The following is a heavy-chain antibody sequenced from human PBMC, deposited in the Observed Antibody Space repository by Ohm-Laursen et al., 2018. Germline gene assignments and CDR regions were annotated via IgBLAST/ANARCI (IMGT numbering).Heavy chain of an antibody. V-gene: IGHV1-8*01. CDR3: ARAVRYQLLSDP. CDR2: MNPNSHNT. D-gene: IGHD4-23*01. J-gene: IGHJ5*02. Sequence: ASVKVSCKASGYTFSSYDIIWVRQASGQGPEWMGWMNPNSHNTGYARKFRGRVSMTSDSSISTAYMELYSLTSEDTAPYYCARAVRYQLLSDPWGQGTLVTVSS. CDR1: GYTFSSYD.